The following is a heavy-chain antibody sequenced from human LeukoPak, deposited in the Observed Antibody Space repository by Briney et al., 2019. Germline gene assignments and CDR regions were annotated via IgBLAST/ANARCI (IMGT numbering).Heavy chain of an antibody. D-gene: IGHD3-16*01. J-gene: IGHJ1*01. Sequence: ASVKVSCKASGYTFTSYYMHWVRQAPGQGLEWMGWINPNSGGTNYAQKFQGRVTMTRDTSISTAYMELSRLRSDDTAVYYCARAGGDMGTNFQHWGQGTLVTVSS. CDR1: GYTFTSYY. CDR3: ARAGGDMGTNFQH. V-gene: IGHV1-2*02. CDR2: INPNSGGT.